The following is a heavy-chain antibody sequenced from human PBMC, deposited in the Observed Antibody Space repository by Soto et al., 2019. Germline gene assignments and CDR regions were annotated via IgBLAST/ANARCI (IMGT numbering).Heavy chain of an antibody. D-gene: IGHD5-18*01. CDR2: TYYRSKWYN. CDR1: GDSVSSNSAA. CDR3: ARVPAPRDTAMVFGGFDY. V-gene: IGHV6-1*01. J-gene: IGHJ4*02. Sequence: KQSQTLSLTCAISGDSVSSNSAAWNWIRQSPSRGLEWLGRTYYRSKWYNDYAVSVKSRITINPDTSKNQFSLQLNSVTPEDTAVYYCARVPAPRDTAMVFGGFDYWGQGTLVTVSS.